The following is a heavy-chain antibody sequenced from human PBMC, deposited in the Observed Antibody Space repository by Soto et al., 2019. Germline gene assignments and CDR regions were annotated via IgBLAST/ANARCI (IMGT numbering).Heavy chain of an antibody. V-gene: IGHV1-46*01. J-gene: IGHJ5*02. CDR2: INPSGGSA. CDR1: GYTFTSYY. Sequence: ASVKVSCKASGYTFTSYYMHWVRQAPGQGLEWMGIINPSGGSATYAQKFQGRVTMTRDTSTSTDYMELSSLRSEDTAVYYYERDRGWFGPRGQGTLGTLSS. CDR3: ERDRGWFGP.